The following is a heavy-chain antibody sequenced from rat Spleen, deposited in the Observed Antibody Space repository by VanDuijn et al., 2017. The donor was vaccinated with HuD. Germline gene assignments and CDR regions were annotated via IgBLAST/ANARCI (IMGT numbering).Heavy chain of an antibody. V-gene: IGHV2-6*01. Sequence: QVQLKESGPGLVQPSQTLSLTCTVSGFPLTSHTVSWIRQPPGKGLEWIAAISSGGSTYYNSALKSRLGISRDTSKSQVFLKMNSLQTEDTAMYFCARWGDYWGQGVMVTVSS. CDR1: GFPLTSHT. J-gene: IGHJ2*01. CDR2: ISSGGST. CDR3: ARWGDY.